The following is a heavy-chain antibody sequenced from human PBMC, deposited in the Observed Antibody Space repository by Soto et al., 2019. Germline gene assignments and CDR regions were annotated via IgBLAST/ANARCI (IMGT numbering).Heavy chain of an antibody. D-gene: IGHD3-3*01. V-gene: IGHV5-51*01. J-gene: IGHJ4*02. CDR3: ARAGVSTRTFAY. CDR2: IYPSDSDT. Sequence: GESLKISCKGSGYSFTSYWIAWVRQMPGKGLELMGIIYPSDSDTRYRPSFQGQVTISADKSISSAYLQWSSLRASDTAMYYCARAGVSTRTFAYWGQGTPVIVSS. CDR1: GYSFTSYW.